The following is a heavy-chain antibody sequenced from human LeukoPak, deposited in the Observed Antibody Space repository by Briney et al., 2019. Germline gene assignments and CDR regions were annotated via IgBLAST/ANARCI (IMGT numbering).Heavy chain of an antibody. J-gene: IGHJ4*02. V-gene: IGHV3-11*01. CDR2: ISSSGSTI. CDR1: GFTFSDYY. D-gene: IGHD3-22*01. CDR3: ASSLSGSDYYDSSGYWENDY. Sequence: GGSLRPSCAASGFTFSDYYMSWIRQAPGKGLEWVSYISSSGSTIYYADSVKGRFTISRDNAKNLLYLQMNSLRAEDTAVYYCASSLSGSDYYDSSGYWENDYWGQGTLVTVSS.